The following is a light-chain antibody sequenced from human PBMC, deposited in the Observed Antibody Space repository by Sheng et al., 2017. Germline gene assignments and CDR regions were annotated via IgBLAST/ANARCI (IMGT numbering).Light chain of an antibody. J-gene: IGKJ2*01. V-gene: IGKV3-20*01. Sequence: ENVLTQSPGILSLSPGERATLSCRASQSVSSSYLAWYQQKPGQAPRLLVYGASSRATGIPDRFSGSGSGTDFTLTISRLEPEDFAVYYCQQCYSSPYTFGQGTKLEIK. CDR2: GAS. CDR3: QQCYSSPYT. CDR1: QSVSSSY.